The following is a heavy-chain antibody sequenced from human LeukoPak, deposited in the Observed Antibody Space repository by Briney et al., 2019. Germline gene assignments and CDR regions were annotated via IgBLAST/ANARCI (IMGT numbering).Heavy chain of an antibody. V-gene: IGHV4-30-2*01. CDR1: GGSISRGGYS. Sequence: SQTLSLACCVSGGSISRGGYSWSSIRQPPGTGREWIGYIYQSGSTNYNPSLKSRVTISIDRSKNQFSLKLSCVTAADTGVYYCARGVGVRRFLEWLDYWGQGTLVTVSS. CDR2: IYQSGST. J-gene: IGHJ4*02. CDR3: ARGVGVRRFLEWLDY. D-gene: IGHD3-3*01.